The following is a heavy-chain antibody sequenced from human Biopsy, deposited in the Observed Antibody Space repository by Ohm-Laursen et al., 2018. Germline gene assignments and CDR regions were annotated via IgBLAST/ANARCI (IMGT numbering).Heavy chain of an antibody. V-gene: IGHV1-18*01. CDR2: IRPLNGDT. J-gene: IGHJ4*02. Sequence: SVKVSCKPSGYNFISYSINWVRQAPGQRLEWMGWIRPLNGDTKYGQKFQDRVTMTTDTSTSTVYMELTSLRSDDTAVYYCARGEVTFGELIVSLDSWGQGTLVTVSS. D-gene: IGHD3-16*02. CDR1: GYNFISYS. CDR3: ARGEVTFGELIVSLDS.